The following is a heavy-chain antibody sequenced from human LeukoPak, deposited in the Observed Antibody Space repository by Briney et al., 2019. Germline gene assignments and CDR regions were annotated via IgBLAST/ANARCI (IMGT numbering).Heavy chain of an antibody. J-gene: IGHJ4*02. Sequence: GESLKISCKGSGCSFTSYWIGWVRQMPGKGLEWMGIIYPGDSDTRYSPSFQGQVTISADKSISTAYLQWSSLKASDTAMYYRARHPLSSSWYYFDYWGQGTLVTVSS. CDR1: GCSFTSYW. CDR3: ARHPLSSSWYYFDY. D-gene: IGHD6-13*01. CDR2: IYPGDSDT. V-gene: IGHV5-51*01.